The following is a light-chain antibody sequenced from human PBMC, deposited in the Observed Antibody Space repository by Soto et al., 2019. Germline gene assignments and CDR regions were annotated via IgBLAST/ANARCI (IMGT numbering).Light chain of an antibody. CDR2: GAS. J-gene: IGKJ4*01. CDR3: QQYNNLPPV. CDR1: QSVSSN. V-gene: IGKV3-15*01. Sequence: EIVMTQSPATLSVSPGERATLSCRASQSVSSNLAWYQQKPGQAPRLLIYGASNRATGIPARFSGSGSGTELTLTISSLQSEDFAVYHCQQYNNLPPVFAGATKVEIK.